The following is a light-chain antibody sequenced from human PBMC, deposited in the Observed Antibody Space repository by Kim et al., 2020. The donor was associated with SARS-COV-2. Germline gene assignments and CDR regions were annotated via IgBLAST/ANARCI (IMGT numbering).Light chain of an antibody. CDR2: RNN. Sequence: QTATLTCTGNGNNVGNQGASWLQQHQGHPPKLVSYRNNNRPSGISERLSASRSGNTASLTITGLQPEDEADYYCSAWDSSLSSVVFGGGTKLTVL. J-gene: IGLJ2*01. CDR3: SAWDSSLSSVV. V-gene: IGLV10-54*01. CDR1: GNNVGNQG.